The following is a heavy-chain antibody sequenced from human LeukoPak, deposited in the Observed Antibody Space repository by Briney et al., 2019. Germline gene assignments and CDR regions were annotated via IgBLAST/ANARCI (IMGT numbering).Heavy chain of an antibody. CDR1: GGTFSSYA. CDR3: ASGRAIAAATNWFDP. CDR2: IIPIRGIA. D-gene: IGHD6-13*01. Sequence: SVKVSCKASGGTFSSYAISWVRQAPGQELEWMGRIIPIRGIANYAQKFQGRVTITADKSTSTAYMELSSLRSEDTAVYYCASGRAIAAATNWFDPWGQGTLVTVSS. J-gene: IGHJ5*02. V-gene: IGHV1-69*04.